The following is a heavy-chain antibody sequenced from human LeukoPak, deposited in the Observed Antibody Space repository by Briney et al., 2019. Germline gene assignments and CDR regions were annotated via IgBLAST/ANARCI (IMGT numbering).Heavy chain of an antibody. CDR1: GFKFDINP. D-gene: IGHD3-22*01. V-gene: IGHV3-23*01. Sequence: GGSLRLSCAASGFKFDINPMTWVRLAPGKGLEWVSTITSTGGNTYYADSVKGRFTISRDNSKNTLYLQMNSLRAEDTAVYYCAKDHRITMIVVVPNYFDYWGQGTLVTVSS. CDR3: AKDHRITMIVVVPNYFDY. J-gene: IGHJ4*02. CDR2: ITSTGGNT.